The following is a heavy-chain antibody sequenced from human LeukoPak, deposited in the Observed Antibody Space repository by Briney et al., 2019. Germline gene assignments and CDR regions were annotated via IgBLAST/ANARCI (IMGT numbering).Heavy chain of an antibody. CDR2: VNPNSGNT. CDR1: GYTFTSYD. D-gene: IGHD2-2*01. CDR3: ARIGGSSFCYFDY. J-gene: IGHJ4*02. Sequence: ASVKVSCKASGYTFTSYDINWVRQAPGQGLEWVGWVNPNSGNTGYAQKFQGRVTITRNTSRGTAYMELSSLRSEDTAVYYCARIGGSSFCYFDYWGQGTLVTVSS. V-gene: IGHV1-8*03.